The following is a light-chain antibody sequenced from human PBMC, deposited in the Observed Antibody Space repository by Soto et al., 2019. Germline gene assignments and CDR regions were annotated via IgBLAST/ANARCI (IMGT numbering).Light chain of an antibody. CDR2: EGN. V-gene: IGLV2-23*03. CDR3: CSYAGTTTFVV. Sequence: QLVLTQPASVSGSPGQSITISCTGTSSDVGSYNLVSWYQRHPGEAPKLIIYEGNKRPPGVSNRFSGSKSGNTASLTISGLQAEDEADYFCCSYAGTTTFVVFGGGTKLTVL. J-gene: IGLJ3*02. CDR1: SSDVGSYNL.